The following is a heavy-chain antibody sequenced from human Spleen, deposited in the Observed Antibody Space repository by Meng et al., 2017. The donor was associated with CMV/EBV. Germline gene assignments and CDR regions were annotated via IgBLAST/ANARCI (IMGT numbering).Heavy chain of an antibody. Sequence: SYTISWVRQAPGQGLEWMGRIIPILGIANYAQKFQGRVTITADKSTSTAYMELSSLRSEDTAVYYCARDQHYDFWGPGRYYYGMDVWGQGTTVTVSS. D-gene: IGHD3-3*01. V-gene: IGHV1-69*04. J-gene: IGHJ6*02. CDR1: SYT. CDR3: ARDQHYDFWGPGRYYYGMDV. CDR2: IIPILGIA.